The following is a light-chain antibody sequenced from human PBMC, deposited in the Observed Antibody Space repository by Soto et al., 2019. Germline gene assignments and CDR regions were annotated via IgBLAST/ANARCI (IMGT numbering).Light chain of an antibody. CDR3: SSYTSSTVV. J-gene: IGLJ2*01. Sequence: QSALTQPASVSGSPGQSITISCTGTSSDVGGYNYVSWYQQHPGKAPKLMIYDVSNRPSGVSNRFSGSKSGKTASLTISGLQAEDEADYYCSSYTSSTVVFGGGTQLTVL. CDR2: DVS. CDR1: SSDVGGYNY. V-gene: IGLV2-14*01.